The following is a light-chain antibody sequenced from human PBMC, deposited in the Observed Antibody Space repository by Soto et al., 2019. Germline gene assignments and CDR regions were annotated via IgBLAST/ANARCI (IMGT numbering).Light chain of an antibody. V-gene: IGKV1-5*03. CDR3: QQYNRGGT. Sequence: DIQMTQSPSTLSASVGDRVTITCRASQSISSWLAWYQQKPGKAPKLLIYKASSLESGVPSRFSGSGSGTEFNLTISSLQPDDFATYYCQQYNRGGTFGPGTKVDIK. CDR2: KAS. CDR1: QSISSW. J-gene: IGKJ3*01.